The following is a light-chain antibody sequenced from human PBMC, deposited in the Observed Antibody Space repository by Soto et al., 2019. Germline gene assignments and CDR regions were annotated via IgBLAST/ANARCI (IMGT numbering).Light chain of an antibody. Sequence: QSALTQPASVSGSPGQSITIYCTGSISDVGGYNYVSWYQQHPGKAPKLVIFDVSDRPSGISNRFSGYKSGNTASLTISGNRTEDEADYYCGSYTSSANYVFGSGTKLTV. CDR1: ISDVGGYNY. V-gene: IGLV2-14*03. CDR2: DVS. J-gene: IGLJ1*01. CDR3: GSYTSSANYV.